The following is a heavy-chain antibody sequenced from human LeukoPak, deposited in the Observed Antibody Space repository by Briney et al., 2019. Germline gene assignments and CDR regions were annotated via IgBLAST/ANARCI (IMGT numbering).Heavy chain of an antibody. Sequence: PSETLSLTCTVSGGSISSYCWSWIRQPAGKGPEWIGRIYSTGSTNYNPSLKSRVTMSVDTSKNQFSLRLRSVTAADTAVYYCARQIASAGTAGFDFWGQGALVTVSS. J-gene: IGHJ4*02. V-gene: IGHV4-4*07. CDR1: GGSISSYC. CDR2: IYSTGST. D-gene: IGHD6-13*01. CDR3: ARQIASAGTAGFDF.